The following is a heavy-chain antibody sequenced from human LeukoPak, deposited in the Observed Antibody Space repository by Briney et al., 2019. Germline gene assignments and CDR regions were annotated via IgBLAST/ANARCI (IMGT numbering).Heavy chain of an antibody. J-gene: IGHJ4*02. V-gene: IGHV3-74*01. D-gene: IGHD3/OR15-3a*01. CDR3: TSGRGPFDY. CDR2: INGDGSST. CDR1: GFTFSNHW. Sequence: GGSLRLSCAASGFTFSNHWMHWVRQAPGKGLVWVSRINGDGSSTTYADSVKGRITISRDNAKNTPYLQMNSLRVEDTAVYYCTSGRGPFDYWGQGTPVTVSS.